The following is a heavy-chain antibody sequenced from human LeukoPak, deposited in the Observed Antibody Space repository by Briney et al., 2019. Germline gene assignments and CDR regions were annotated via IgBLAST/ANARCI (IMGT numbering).Heavy chain of an antibody. CDR2: MNPNSGAT. V-gene: IGHV1-2*02. D-gene: IGHD1-1*01. CDR1: GYTFTSYY. J-gene: IGHJ4*02. Sequence: GASVKVSCRTSGYTFTSYYMHWVRQAPGQGLEWIGWMNPNSGATNYAQKFQGRDTMTRDTSSSTAYMELSRLTSDDTAVYYCARDPTNWIDYWGQGTLVTVSS. CDR3: ARDPTNWIDY.